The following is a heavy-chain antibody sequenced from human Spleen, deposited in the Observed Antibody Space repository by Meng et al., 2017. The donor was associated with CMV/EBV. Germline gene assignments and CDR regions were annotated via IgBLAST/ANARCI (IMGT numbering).Heavy chain of an antibody. CDR3: ARDLYYDFWSGYYHQGFDY. J-gene: IGHJ4*02. D-gene: IGHD3-3*01. CDR1: GFTFSDYH. CDR2: ISSCSTI. Sequence: GESLKISCAASGFTFSDYHMNWVRQAPGKGLEWVSSISSCSTIYYADSVKGRFTISRDNAKNSLYLQMNSLRAEDTAVYYCARDLYYDFWSGYYHQGFDYWGQGTLVTVSS. V-gene: IGHV3-69-1*01.